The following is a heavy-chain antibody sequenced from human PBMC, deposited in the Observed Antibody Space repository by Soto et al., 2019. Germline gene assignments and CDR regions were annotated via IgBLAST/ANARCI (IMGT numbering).Heavy chain of an antibody. CDR3: ARDTDHFDWLLHAPDY. J-gene: IGHJ4*02. CDR2: ISAYNGNT. V-gene: IGHV1-18*01. Sequence: EASVKVSCKASGYTFTSYGISWVRQAPGQGLEWMGWISAYNGNTNYAQKLQGRVTMTTDTSTSTAYMELRSLRSDDTAVYYCARDTDHFDWLLHAPDYWGQGTLVTVSS. CDR1: GYTFTSYG. D-gene: IGHD3-9*01.